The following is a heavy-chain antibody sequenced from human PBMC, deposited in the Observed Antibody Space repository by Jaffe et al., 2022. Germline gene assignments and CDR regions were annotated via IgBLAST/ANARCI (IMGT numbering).Heavy chain of an antibody. Sequence: EVQLVESGGGLVQPGGSLRLSCAASGFTFSNYEMNWVRQAPGKGLEWISYISSSGTTIYYADSVKGRFTISRDNAKNSLYLQMNSLRAEDTAVYYCATDRYTAILTGRGLGYWGQGTLVTVSS. CDR3: ATDRYTAILTGRGLGY. J-gene: IGHJ4*02. D-gene: IGHD3-16*02. CDR2: ISSSGTTI. V-gene: IGHV3-48*03. CDR1: GFTFSNYE.